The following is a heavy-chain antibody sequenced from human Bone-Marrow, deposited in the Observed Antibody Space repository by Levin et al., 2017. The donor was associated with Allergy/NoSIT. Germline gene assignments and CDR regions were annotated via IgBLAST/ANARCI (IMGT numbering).Heavy chain of an antibody. CDR2: LAGDGST. CDR3: ANLYGDYEAY. CDR1: GFTFSNHA. V-gene: IGHV3-23*01. J-gene: IGHJ4*02. Sequence: LSLTCAPSGFTFSNHAMHWARQAPGKGLEWVSALAGDGSTFYAGSVRGRFTISTDISKNTLYLQMNSLRAEDTAIYYCANLYGDYEAYWGQGTLVTVSS. D-gene: IGHD4-17*01.